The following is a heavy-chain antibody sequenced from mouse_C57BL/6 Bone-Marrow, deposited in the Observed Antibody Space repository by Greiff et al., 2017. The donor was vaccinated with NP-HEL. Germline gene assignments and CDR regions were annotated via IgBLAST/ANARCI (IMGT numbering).Heavy chain of an antibody. Sequence: QVTLKVSGPGILQPSQTLSLTCSFSGFSLSTFGMGVGWIRQPSGKGLEWLAHIWWDDDKYYNPALKSRLTISKDTSKNQVFLKIANVDTADTATYYCARIQRDYGSSLYWYFDVWGTGTTVTVSS. CDR2: IWWDDDK. V-gene: IGHV8-8*01. D-gene: IGHD1-1*01. CDR3: ARIQRDYGSSLYWYFDV. CDR1: GFSLSTFGMG. J-gene: IGHJ1*03.